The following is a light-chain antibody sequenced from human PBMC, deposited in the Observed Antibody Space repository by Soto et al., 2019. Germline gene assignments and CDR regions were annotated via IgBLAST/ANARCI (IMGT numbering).Light chain of an antibody. V-gene: IGLV2-8*01. CDR3: SSYSRSNDYVV. J-gene: IGLJ2*01. CDR2: EVT. Sequence: QSALTQPPSASGSPGQSVTISCTGTSSDVGGYNYVSWYQQHPGKAPKLMIFEVTKRPSGVPGRFSGSKSGNTASLTVSGLQADDEDDYYCSSYSRSNDYVVFGGGTKLTVL. CDR1: SSDVGGYNY.